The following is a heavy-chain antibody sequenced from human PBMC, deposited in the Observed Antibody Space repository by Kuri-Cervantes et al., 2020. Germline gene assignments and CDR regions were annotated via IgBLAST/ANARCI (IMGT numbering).Heavy chain of an antibody. V-gene: IGHV3-23*01. J-gene: IGHJ4*02. CDR2: ISGSGGST. D-gene: IGHD6-13*01. CDR1: GFTFSSYA. CDR3: AKVLEQQLVLDY. Sequence: GESLKISCAASGFTFSSYAMSWVRQAPGKGLEWVSAISGSGGSTYYADSVKGRLTISRDNSKNTLYLQMNSLRAEDAAVYYCAKVLEQQLVLDYWGQGTLVTVSS.